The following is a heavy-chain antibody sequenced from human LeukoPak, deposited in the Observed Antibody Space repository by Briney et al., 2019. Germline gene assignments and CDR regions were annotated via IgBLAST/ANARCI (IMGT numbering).Heavy chain of an antibody. CDR2: IYYSGST. D-gene: IGHD2-21*02. Sequence: SETLSLTCTVSGGSISSGGYYWSWIRQHPGKGLEWIGYIYYSGSTYYNPSLKSRVTISVDTSKNQFSLKLSSVTAADTAVYYCARDGCSGGNCYSVSGMDVWGQGTTVTVSS. J-gene: IGHJ6*02. CDR1: GGSISSGGYY. CDR3: ARDGCSGGNCYSVSGMDV. V-gene: IGHV4-31*03.